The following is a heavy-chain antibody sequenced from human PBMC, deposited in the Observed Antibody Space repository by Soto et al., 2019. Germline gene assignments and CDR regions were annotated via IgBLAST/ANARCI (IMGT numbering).Heavy chain of an antibody. V-gene: IGHV4-4*07. D-gene: IGHD1-26*01. CDR2: IFSSGRT. J-gene: IGHJ4*02. CDR3: AKGWDVKYFDK. Sequence: SETLSLTCSVSGASLLSSYWSWVRQPAGKGLEWIGHIFSSGRTSYNPSLKSRLTMSIDTSKNLFSLNLSSVTAADTAVYYCAKGWDVKYFDKWGQGTLVTVSS. CDR1: GASLLSSY.